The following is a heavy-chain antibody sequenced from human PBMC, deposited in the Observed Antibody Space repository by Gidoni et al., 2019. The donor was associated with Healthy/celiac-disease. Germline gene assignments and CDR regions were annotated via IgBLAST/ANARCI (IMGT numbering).Heavy chain of an antibody. D-gene: IGHD6-13*01. CDR1: GYTFTSYG. CDR2: ISAYNGNT. V-gene: IGHV1-18*04. J-gene: IGHJ5*02. CDR3: ARAKYSSSSANPRVWFDP. Sequence: QVQLVQSGAEVQKPGASVKVSCKASGYTFTSYGISWVRQAPGQGHEWMGWISAYNGNTNYAQKLQGRVTMTTDTSTSTAYMELRSLRSDDTAVYYCARAKYSSSSANPRVWFDPWGQGTLVTVSS.